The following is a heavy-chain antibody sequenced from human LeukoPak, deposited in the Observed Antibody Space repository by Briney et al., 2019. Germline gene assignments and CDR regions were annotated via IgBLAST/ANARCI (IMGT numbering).Heavy chain of an antibody. CDR3: ARDRQAANCFDH. Sequence: PSETLSLTCPVTGGSISSYYWNWIRQPPGKGLEWIGYIYYSGSTNYNPSLKSRVNISVDTSKNQFTLKRSSVTAADTAVYYCARDRQAANCFDHWGQGTLVTVSS. J-gene: IGHJ5*02. D-gene: IGHD2-15*01. CDR2: IYYSGST. CDR1: GGSISSYY. V-gene: IGHV4-59*01.